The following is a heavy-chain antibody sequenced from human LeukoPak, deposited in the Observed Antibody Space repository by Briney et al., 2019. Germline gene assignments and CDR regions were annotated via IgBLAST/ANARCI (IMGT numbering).Heavy chain of an antibody. CDR2: IDTDESRT. D-gene: IGHD1-26*01. Sequence: GGSLRLSCAASGFTFSSYWMHWVRQAPGKGLVWVSRIDTDESRTNYADSVKGRFTISRDNAKNTLYLQMNSLRAEDTAVYYCARIWELPGDYWGQGTLVTVSS. V-gene: IGHV3-74*01. CDR1: GFTFSSYW. J-gene: IGHJ4*02. CDR3: ARIWELPGDY.